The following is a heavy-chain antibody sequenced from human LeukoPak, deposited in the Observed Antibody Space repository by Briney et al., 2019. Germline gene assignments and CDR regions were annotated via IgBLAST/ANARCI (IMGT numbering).Heavy chain of an antibody. CDR3: ASHKGF. V-gene: IGHV4-59*01. CDR1: GGSISNNY. CDR2: IYYSGST. J-gene: IGHJ4*02. Sequence: KASETLSLTCTVSGGSISNNYWSWFRQPPGKGLEWIGYIYYSGSTNYNPSLKSRVTISVDTSKSQFSLKLSSVTAADTAVYYCASHKGFWGQGTLVIVSS.